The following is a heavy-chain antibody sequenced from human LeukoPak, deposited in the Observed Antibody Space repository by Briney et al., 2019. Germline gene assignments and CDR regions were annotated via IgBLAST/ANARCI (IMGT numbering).Heavy chain of an antibody. CDR3: AKDLWAAVAGIDY. Sequence: GGSLRLSCAASGFTFSSYAMSWVRQAPGKGLEWVSAISGSGGSTYYADSVEGRFTISRDNSKNTLYLQMNSLRAEDTAVYYCAKDLWAAVAGIDYWGQGTLVTVSS. J-gene: IGHJ4*02. V-gene: IGHV3-23*01. D-gene: IGHD6-19*01. CDR1: GFTFSSYA. CDR2: ISGSGGST.